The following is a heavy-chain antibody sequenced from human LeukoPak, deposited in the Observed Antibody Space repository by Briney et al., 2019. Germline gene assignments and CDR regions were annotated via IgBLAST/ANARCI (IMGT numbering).Heavy chain of an antibody. CDR3: AKGSVVYYDFWSGSYSDY. D-gene: IGHD3-3*01. Sequence: TGGSLRLSCAASGFTFSSYGMHWVRQAPGKGLEWVSVIANSGETTHYADSVKGRFTISRDNSKNTLYLQMDSLRAEDTAIYYCAKGSVVYYDFWSGSYSDYWGQGTLVTVSS. CDR1: GFTFSSYG. V-gene: IGHV3-NL1*01. J-gene: IGHJ4*02. CDR2: IANSGETT.